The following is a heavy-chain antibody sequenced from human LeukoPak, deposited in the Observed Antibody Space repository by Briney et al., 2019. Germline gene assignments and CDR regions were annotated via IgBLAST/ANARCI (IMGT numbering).Heavy chain of an antibody. CDR2: IYYSGET. J-gene: IGHJ4*02. Sequence: ETQSLTCTVSGGSISSRSYYWGWIRQPPGKELEWIGSIYYSGETHYNPSLHSRVVMSVDTSNNHFSLKLTSVTAPDTAVYYCARTVGTHRFDYWGQGTLVTVSS. CDR1: GGSISSRSYY. D-gene: IGHD4-23*01. V-gene: IGHV4-39*02. CDR3: ARTVGTHRFDY.